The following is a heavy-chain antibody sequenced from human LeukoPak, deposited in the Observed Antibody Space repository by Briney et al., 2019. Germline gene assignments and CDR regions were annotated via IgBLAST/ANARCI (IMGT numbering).Heavy chain of an antibody. J-gene: IGHJ4*02. CDR2: IYHSGST. D-gene: IGHD2-21*01. Sequence: SETLSLTCAVSGGSISSGGYSWSWIRQPPGKGLEWIGYIYHSGSTYYNPSLKSRVTISVETSKNQFSLKLRSVTAADTAVYYCARHIPGNPYFDYWGQGTLVTVSS. CDR3: ARHIPGNPYFDY. CDR1: GGSISSGGYS. V-gene: IGHV4-30-2*01.